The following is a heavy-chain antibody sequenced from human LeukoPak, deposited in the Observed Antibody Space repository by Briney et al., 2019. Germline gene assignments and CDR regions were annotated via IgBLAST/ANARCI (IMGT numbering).Heavy chain of an antibody. J-gene: IGHJ4*02. CDR3: AGGRGWYSPDY. CDR2: ITSKPNSYET. CDR1: GFTFRGSA. D-gene: IGHD6-19*01. Sequence: GGSLRLSCAAPGFTFRGSAMHWVRQASGKGLERVGRITSKPNSYETVYAASMYGRFTISRDGSKNTAYLQMNSLKTEDTAVYYCAGGRGWYSPDYWGQATLVTVSS. V-gene: IGHV3-73*01.